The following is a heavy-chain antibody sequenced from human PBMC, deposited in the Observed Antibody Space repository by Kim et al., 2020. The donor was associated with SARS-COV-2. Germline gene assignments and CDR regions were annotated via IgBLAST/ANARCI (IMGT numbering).Heavy chain of an antibody. CDR1: GFTFSSYS. D-gene: IGHD3-10*01. CDR3: AREDYYGSGSHRPPFDY. Sequence: GGSLRLSCAASGFTFSSYSMNWVRQAPGKGLEWVSSISSSSYIYYADSVKGRFTITRDNAKNSLYLQMNSLRAEDTAVYYCAREDYYGSGSHRPPFDYWGQGTLVTVSS. V-gene: IGHV3-21*01. J-gene: IGHJ4*02. CDR2: ISSSSYI.